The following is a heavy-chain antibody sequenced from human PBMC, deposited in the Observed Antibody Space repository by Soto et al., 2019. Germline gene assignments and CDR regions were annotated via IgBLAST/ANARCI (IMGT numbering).Heavy chain of an antibody. J-gene: IGHJ4*02. CDR1: GGSISSYY. CDR3: ARTYSSSSYFDY. Sequence: ASETLSLTCTVSGGSISSYYWSWIRQPPGKGLEWIGYIYYSGSTNYNPSLKSRVTISVDTSMNQFSLKLSSVTAADTAVYYCARTYSSSSYFDYWGQGTLVTVSS. V-gene: IGHV4-59*08. D-gene: IGHD6-6*01. CDR2: IYYSGST.